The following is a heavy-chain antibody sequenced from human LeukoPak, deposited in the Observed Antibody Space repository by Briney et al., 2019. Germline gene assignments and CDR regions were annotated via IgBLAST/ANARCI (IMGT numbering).Heavy chain of an antibody. CDR1: GYTFTSYD. CDR3: ARFGIAAAVAYYYYGMDV. J-gene: IGHJ6*02. Sequence: ASVKVSCKASGYTFTSYDINWVRQATGQGLEGMGWMNPNSGNTGYAQKFQGRVTMTRNTSISTPYMELSSLRSEDTAVYYCARFGIAAAVAYYYYGMDVWGQGTTVTVSS. CDR2: MNPNSGNT. D-gene: IGHD6-13*01. V-gene: IGHV1-8*01.